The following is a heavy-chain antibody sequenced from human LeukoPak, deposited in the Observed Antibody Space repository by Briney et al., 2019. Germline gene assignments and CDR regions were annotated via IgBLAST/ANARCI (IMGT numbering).Heavy chain of an antibody. J-gene: IGHJ4*02. CDR2: IYYSGST. CDR1: GGSISSSSYY. V-gene: IGHV4-39*07. D-gene: IGHD6-19*01. Sequence: SETLSLTCTVSGGSISSSSYYWGWIRQPPGKGLEWIGSIYYSGSTYYNPSLKSRVTISVDTSKNQFSLKLSSVTAADTAVYYCASTFSSGWGPFDYWGQGTLVTVSS. CDR3: ASTFSSGWGPFDY.